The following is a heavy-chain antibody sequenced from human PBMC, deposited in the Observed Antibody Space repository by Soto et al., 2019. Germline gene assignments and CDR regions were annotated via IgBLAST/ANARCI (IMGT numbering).Heavy chain of an antibody. Sequence: SVKVSCKASGGTFSSDAISWVRQAPGHGLEWMGGIITIFNTANYAQMFHGRVTITADESTSTAYVELSSLRSEDTAVYYCARSRCSNGVCYSLSPGLDVWGPGTTVTVSS. J-gene: IGHJ6*02. CDR3: ARSRCSNGVCYSLSPGLDV. CDR2: IITIFNTA. D-gene: IGHD2-8*01. CDR1: GGTFSSDA. V-gene: IGHV1-69*13.